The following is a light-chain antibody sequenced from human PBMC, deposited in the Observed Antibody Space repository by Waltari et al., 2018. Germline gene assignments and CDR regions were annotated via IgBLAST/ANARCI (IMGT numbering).Light chain of an antibody. V-gene: IGLV2-23*01. CDR3: CSYAGLNIWL. Sequence: QSALTPPASVSGSPGQSITISCTGILTAVGLYKFFSWYQQHPAKAPKLMIYEGSKRPSGVSNRFSGSKAGNTASLTISGLQAEDEADYYCCSYAGLNIWLFGGGTKLTVL. CDR2: EGS. CDR1: LTAVGLYKF. J-gene: IGLJ3*02.